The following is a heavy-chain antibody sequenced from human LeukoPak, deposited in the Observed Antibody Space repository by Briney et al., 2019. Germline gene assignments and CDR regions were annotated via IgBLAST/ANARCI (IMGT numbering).Heavy chain of an antibody. V-gene: IGHV4-59*01. CDR3: ARDSGYSSRGAWYYYGMDV. J-gene: IGHJ6*02. CDR1: GGSISSYY. Sequence: PSETLSLTCTVSGGSISSYYWSWIRQPPGKGLEWIGYIYYSGSTNYNPSLKSRVTISVDTSKNQFSLKLSSVTAAVTAVYYCARDSGYSSRGAWYYYGMDVWGQGTTVTVSS. D-gene: IGHD6-19*01. CDR2: IYYSGST.